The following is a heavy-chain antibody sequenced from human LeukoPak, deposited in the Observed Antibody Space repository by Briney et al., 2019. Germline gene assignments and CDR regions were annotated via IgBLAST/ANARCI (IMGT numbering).Heavy chain of an antibody. CDR3: ARDGAGDYVWGSYRSYFDY. CDR1: GYTFTSYG. D-gene: IGHD3-16*02. V-gene: IGHV1-18*01. J-gene: IGHJ4*02. CDR2: ISAYNGNT. Sequence: GASVKVSCKASGYTFTSYGISWVRRAPGQGLEWMGWISAYNGNTNYAQKLQGRVTMTTDTSTSTAYMELRSLRSDDTAVYYCARDGAGDYVWGSYRSYFDYWGQGTLVTVSS.